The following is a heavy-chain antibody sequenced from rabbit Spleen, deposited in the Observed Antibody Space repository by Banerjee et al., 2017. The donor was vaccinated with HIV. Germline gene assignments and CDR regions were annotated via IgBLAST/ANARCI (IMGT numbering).Heavy chain of an antibody. V-gene: IGHV1S45*01. D-gene: IGHD4-2*01. CDR1: GIDFNSNYW. CDR3: ARDAGTYDYIDGYFSL. Sequence: QEQLVESGGGLVQPGGSLKLSCKASGIDFNSNYWICWVRQAPGKGLEWIACIDISDGDTDYANWPKGRFTISKASSTTVTLQMTSLTAADTATYFCARDAGTYDYIDGYFSLWGQGTLVTVS. J-gene: IGHJ4*01. CDR2: IDISDGDT.